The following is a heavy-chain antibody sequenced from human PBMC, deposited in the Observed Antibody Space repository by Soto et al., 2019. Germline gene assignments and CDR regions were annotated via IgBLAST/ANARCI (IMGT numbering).Heavy chain of an antibody. CDR2: IGTVGDP. Sequence: GGSLRLSCVDSGFIFSRYDMHWVRQATGKGLEWVSAIGTVGDPYYPGSVKGRFTVSRENAKNSLYLQMNSLRAGDTAVYYCARAAMAGGFANWHFDLWGRGTLVTVSS. V-gene: IGHV3-13*05. J-gene: IGHJ2*01. CDR1: GFIFSRYD. D-gene: IGHD2-8*02. CDR3: ARAAMAGGFANWHFDL.